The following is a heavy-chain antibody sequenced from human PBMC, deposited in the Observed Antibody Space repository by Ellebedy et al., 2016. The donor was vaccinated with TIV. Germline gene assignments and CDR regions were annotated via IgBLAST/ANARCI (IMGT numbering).Heavy chain of an antibody. D-gene: IGHD6-13*01. CDR1: GFTFSNYW. V-gene: IGHV3-7*01. Sequence: GESLKISCAASGFTFSNYWMSWVRQAPGKGLEWVGNIKPDGSAQYYVDSVKGRFTMSRDNAKNSLYLQMNSLRAEDTAVYFCARDAAAGKTDYWGQGTLVTVSP. CDR3: ARDAAAGKTDY. J-gene: IGHJ4*02. CDR2: IKPDGSAQ.